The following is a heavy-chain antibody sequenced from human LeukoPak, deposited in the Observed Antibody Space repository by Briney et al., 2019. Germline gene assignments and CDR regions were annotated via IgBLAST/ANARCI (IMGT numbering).Heavy chain of an antibody. J-gene: IGHJ6*02. CDR1: GGSISNYY. CDR3: ARGYDIDV. CDR2: IYYTGTT. Sequence: PSETLFLTCTVSGGSISNYYWSWIRKPPGKALEWIGYIYYTGTTKYNPSLKSRATILLDTSKNQFSLKLTSVTAADTALFFCARGYDIDVWGQGTTVTVSS. V-gene: IGHV4-59*01.